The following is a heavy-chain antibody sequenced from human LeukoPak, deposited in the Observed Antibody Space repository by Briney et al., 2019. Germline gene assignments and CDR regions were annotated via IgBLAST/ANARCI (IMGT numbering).Heavy chain of an antibody. Sequence: SGTLSLTCAVSGGSISSRNWWSWVRQPPGKGLEWIGEIYHSGSTNYTPSLKSRVTISVDTSKNQFSLKLSSVTAADTAVYYCARGYSSSSYNWFDPWGQGTLVTVSS. CDR2: IYHSGST. CDR3: ARGYSSSSYNWFDP. J-gene: IGHJ5*02. V-gene: IGHV4-4*02. CDR1: GGSISSRNW. D-gene: IGHD6-6*01.